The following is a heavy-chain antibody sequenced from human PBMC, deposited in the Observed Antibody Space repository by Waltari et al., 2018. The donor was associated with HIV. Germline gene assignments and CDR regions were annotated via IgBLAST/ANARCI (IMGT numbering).Heavy chain of an antibody. J-gene: IGHJ4*02. D-gene: IGHD6-6*01. CDR1: GFTFGDYA. CDR2: IRSKAYGGTT. V-gene: IGHV3-49*03. CDR3: TRVWQLALFDY. Sequence: EVQLVESGGGLVQPGRSLRLSCTASGFTFGDYAMSWFRRAPGKGLEWVGFIRSKAYGGTTEYAASVKGRFTISRDDSKSIAYLQMNSLKTEDTAVYYCTRVWQLALFDYWGQGTLVTVSS.